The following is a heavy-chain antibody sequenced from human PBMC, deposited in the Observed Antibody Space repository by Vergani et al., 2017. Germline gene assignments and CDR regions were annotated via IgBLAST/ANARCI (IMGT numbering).Heavy chain of an antibody. Sequence: EVQLLESGGDLVQPGGSLRLSCAASGFTFNHYAMNWVRQAPGKGLEWVSGISGSGGSTYYAGSVKGRFTISRDSSKNTLYLQMNSLSAGDTAVYYCARLXGRDSSGSKYFDYWGQGTLVTVSS. J-gene: IGHJ4*02. CDR3: ARLXGRDSSGSKYFDY. CDR2: ISGSGGST. D-gene: IGHD3-22*01. V-gene: IGHV3-23*01. CDR1: GFTFNHYA.